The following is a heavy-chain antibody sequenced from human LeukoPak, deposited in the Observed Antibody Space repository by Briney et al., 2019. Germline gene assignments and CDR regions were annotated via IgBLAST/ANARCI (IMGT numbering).Heavy chain of an antibody. V-gene: IGHV1-69*13. D-gene: IGHD4-17*01. CDR1: GGTFSSYA. J-gene: IGHJ4*02. CDR2: IIPIFGTA. Sequence: SVTVSCKASGGTFSSYAISWVRQAPGQGLEWMGGIIPIFGTADYAQKFQGRVTITADESTSTAYMELSSLRSEDTAVYYCASDLRLFYGDYGMDYWGQGTLVTVSS. CDR3: ASDLRLFYGDYGMDY.